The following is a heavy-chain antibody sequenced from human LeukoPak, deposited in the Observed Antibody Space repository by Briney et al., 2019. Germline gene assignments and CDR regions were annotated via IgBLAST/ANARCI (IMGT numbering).Heavy chain of an antibody. CDR2: IYYSRST. CDR3: ARSDYGDPNPFDY. V-gene: IGHV4-30-4*01. J-gene: IGHJ4*02. Sequence: PSETLSLTCTVSGGSISSGDYYWSWIRQPPGKGLEWIGYIYYSRSTYYNPSLKSRVTISVDTSKNQFSLKLSSVTAADTAVYYCARSDYGDPNPFDYWGQRTLVTVSS. CDR1: GGSISSGDYY. D-gene: IGHD4-17*01.